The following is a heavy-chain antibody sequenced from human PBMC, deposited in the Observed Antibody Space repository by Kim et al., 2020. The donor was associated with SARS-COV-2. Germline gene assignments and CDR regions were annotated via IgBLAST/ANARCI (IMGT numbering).Heavy chain of an antibody. CDR2: MNPNSGNT. CDR1: GYTFTSDD. CDR3: ATAPNLWFGETRDY. Sequence: ASVKVSCKASGYTFTSDDINWVRQATGQGLEWMGWMNPNSGNTGYAQKVQGRVTMTRNTSISTAYMELRSLRSEDTAVYYCATAPNLWFGETRDYWGQGTLVPVSS. V-gene: IGHV1-8*01. J-gene: IGHJ4*02. D-gene: IGHD3-10*01.